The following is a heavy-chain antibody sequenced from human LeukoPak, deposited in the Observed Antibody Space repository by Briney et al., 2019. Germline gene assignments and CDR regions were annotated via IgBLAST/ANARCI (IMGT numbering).Heavy chain of an antibody. D-gene: IGHD3-9*01. J-gene: IGHJ4*02. V-gene: IGHV3-7*03. CDR1: GFTFGSYW. Sequence: GGSLRLSCAASGFTFGSYWMTWVRQAPGRGLEWVANIKEDGSEKYYVDSVKGRFTISRDNSKNTVFLQMNSLRAEDTAVYYCAKWGDYDVLTGYYVSDYWGQGTLVTVSS. CDR2: IKEDGSEK. CDR3: AKWGDYDVLTGYYVSDY.